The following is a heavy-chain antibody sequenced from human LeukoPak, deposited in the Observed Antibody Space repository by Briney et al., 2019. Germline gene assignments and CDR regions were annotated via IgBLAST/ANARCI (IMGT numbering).Heavy chain of an antibody. CDR3: AKDSRGLAPRPFDP. CDR1: GYTFTGYY. CDR2: INPNSGGT. D-gene: IGHD6-19*01. J-gene: IGHJ5*02. V-gene: IGHV1-2*06. Sequence: ASVKVSCKASGYTFTGYYMHWVRQAPGQGLEWMGRINPNSGGTTYAQKFQGRVTMTRDTSISTAYMELSRLRPDDTAVYYCAKDSRGLAPRPFDPWGQGTLVTVSS.